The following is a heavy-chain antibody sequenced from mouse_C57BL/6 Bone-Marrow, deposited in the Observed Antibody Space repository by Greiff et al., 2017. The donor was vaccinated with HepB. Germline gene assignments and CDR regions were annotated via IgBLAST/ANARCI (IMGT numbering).Heavy chain of an antibody. CDR3: ARSDDGLSMDY. CDR1: GYSFTGYY. V-gene: IGHV1-42*01. CDR2: INPSTGGT. J-gene: IGHJ4*01. D-gene: IGHD2-3*01. Sequence: EVQLQESGPELVKPGASVKISCKASGYSFTGYYMNWVKQSPEKSLEWIGEINPSTGGTTYNQKFKAKATLTVDKSSSTAYMQLKSLTSEDSAVYYCARSDDGLSMDYWGQGTSVTVSS.